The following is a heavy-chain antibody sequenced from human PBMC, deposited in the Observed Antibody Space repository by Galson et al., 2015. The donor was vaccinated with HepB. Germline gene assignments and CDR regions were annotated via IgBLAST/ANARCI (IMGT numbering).Heavy chain of an antibody. CDR2: ISNSGDST. J-gene: IGHJ4*02. V-gene: IGHV3-23*01. CDR1: GFTFSNYW. CDR3: AKGGGYCSITSCYRNDY. D-gene: IGHD2-2*01. Sequence: SLRLSCAASGFTFSNYWMTWVRQAPGKGLEWVSGISNSGDSTYYADSVKGRFTISRDNSKNTLYLQMNGLRAEGTAVYYCAKGGGYCSITSCYRNDYWGQGTLVTVSS.